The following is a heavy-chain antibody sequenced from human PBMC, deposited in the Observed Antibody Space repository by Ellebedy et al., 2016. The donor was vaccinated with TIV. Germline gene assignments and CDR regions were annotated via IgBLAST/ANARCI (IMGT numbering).Heavy chain of an antibody. CDR2: IHEDGSEK. Sequence: GESLKISXAASGFTFSGYWMSWFRQAPGKGLEWVANIHEDGSEKYYVDSVKGRFIISRDNTKKSLSLQMNSLRAEDTAVYYCVRGEGWTDYWGQGTVVTVSS. CDR1: GFTFSGYW. V-gene: IGHV3-7*04. CDR3: VRGEGWTDY. D-gene: IGHD3/OR15-3a*01. J-gene: IGHJ4*02.